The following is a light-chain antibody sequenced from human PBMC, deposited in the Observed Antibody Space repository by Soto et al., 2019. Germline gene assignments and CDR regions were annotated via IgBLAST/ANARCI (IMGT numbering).Light chain of an antibody. CDR2: DVS. J-gene: IGLJ1*01. Sequence: QSVLTQPASVYGSPGQSITISCTGPSSDVGGYKYVSWYQQHPGKAPKLIIYDVSNRPSGVSNRFSGSKSGNTASLTISGLQAEDQADYYCSSFRSSSYVGVFGTGNKVTVL. V-gene: IGLV2-14*01. CDR1: SSDVGGYKY. CDR3: SSFRSSSYVGV.